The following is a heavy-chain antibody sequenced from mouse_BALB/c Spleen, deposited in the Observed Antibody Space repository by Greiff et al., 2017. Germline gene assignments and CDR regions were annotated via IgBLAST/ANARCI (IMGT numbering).Heavy chain of an antibody. J-gene: IGHJ4*01. Sequence: VQVVESGAELMKPGASVKISCKATGYTFSSYWIEWVKQRPGHGLEWIGEILPGSGSTNYNEKFKGKATFTADTSSNTAYMQLSSLTSEDSAVYYCAVWLRRPYYAMDYWGQGTSVTVSS. D-gene: IGHD2-2*01. CDR1: GYTFSSYW. CDR2: ILPGSGST. CDR3: AVWLRRPYYAMDY. V-gene: IGHV1-9*01.